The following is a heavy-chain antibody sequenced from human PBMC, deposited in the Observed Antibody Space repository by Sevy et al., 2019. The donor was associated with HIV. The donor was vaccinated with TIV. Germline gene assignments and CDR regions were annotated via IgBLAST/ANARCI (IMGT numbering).Heavy chain of an antibody. CDR3: AIGTIADYYMDV. CDR1: GYTFTSYA. D-gene: IGHD6-13*01. CDR2: ISAYNGNT. Sequence: ASVKVSCKASGYTFTSYAISWVRHAPGQGLEWMGWISAYNGNTNYAQKLQGRVTMTTDTSTSTAYMELRSLRSDDTAVYYCAIGTIADYYMDVWGKGTTVTVSS. V-gene: IGHV1-18*04. J-gene: IGHJ6*03.